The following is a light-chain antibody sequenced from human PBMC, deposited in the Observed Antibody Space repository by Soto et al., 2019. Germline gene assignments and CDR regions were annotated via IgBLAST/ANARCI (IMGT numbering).Light chain of an antibody. CDR3: TSYAGSNNFALYV. J-gene: IGLJ1*01. Sequence: QSVLTQPASASGSPGQSITISCTGTSSDVGAYNFVSWYQQHPGKAPKLMIYDVNNRPSGVSDRFSGSKSGNTASLTVSGLQAEDEADYYCTSYAGSNNFALYVFGTGTKATVL. CDR1: SSDVGAYNF. CDR2: DVN. V-gene: IGLV2-8*01.